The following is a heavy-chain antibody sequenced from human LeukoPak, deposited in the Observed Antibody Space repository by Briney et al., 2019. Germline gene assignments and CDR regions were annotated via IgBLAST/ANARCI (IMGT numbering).Heavy chain of an antibody. V-gene: IGHV3-74*01. D-gene: IGHD5-24*01. CDR3: VRDAWMASTPLDY. CDR1: GFTFSNYW. J-gene: IGHJ4*01. Sequence: TAGSLRLSCAASGFTFSNYWMHWVRQAPGKGPVWVSRIHSDGSSTTYADSVKGRFTVSRDNAKNTLYLQMNSLRADDTAVYYCVRDAWMASTPLDYWGHGTLVIVSS. CDR2: IHSDGSST.